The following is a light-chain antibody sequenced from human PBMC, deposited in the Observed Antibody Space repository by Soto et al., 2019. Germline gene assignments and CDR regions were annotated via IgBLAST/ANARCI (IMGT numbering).Light chain of an antibody. Sequence: DIQMTQSPSTLSASEGDRVTITCRASQNISTWLAWYQNKPGKAPKLLISDASSLKSGVPARFSASGSGTDFSLSFDSLQPDVFATYYCKQYHTYSLFGPGTKVDI. V-gene: IGKV1-5*01. CDR3: KQYHTYSL. CDR2: DAS. J-gene: IGKJ3*01. CDR1: QNISTW.